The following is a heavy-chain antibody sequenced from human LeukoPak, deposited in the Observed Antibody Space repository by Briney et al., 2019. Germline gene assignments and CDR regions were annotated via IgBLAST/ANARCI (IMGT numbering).Heavy chain of an antibody. CDR2: INPNSGGT. CDR1: GYTFTGYY. D-gene: IGHD2-15*01. Sequence: ASVKVSCKAPGYTFTGYYMHWVRQAPGQGLEWMGWINPNSGGTNYAQKFQGRVTMTRDTSISTAYMELSRLRSDDTAVYYCARDGSQVVAANWFDPWGQGTLVTVSS. V-gene: IGHV1-2*02. J-gene: IGHJ5*02. CDR3: ARDGSQVVAANWFDP.